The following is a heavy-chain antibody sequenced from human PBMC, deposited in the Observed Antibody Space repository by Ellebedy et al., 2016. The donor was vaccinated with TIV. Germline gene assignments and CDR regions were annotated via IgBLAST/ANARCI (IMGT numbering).Heavy chain of an antibody. Sequence: SGPTLVKPTQTLTLTCAFSGFSLTTNGVGVGWIRQPPGKALEWLAFIYWDDDKRYSPSLRSRLTITKDTSKNQVVLTVTNMDPVDTATYYCAHRNLWKGSGWNEGYFDYWGQGNLVTVSS. J-gene: IGHJ4*02. CDR3: AHRNLWKGSGWNEGYFDY. CDR2: IYWDDDK. CDR1: GFSLTTNGVG. D-gene: IGHD6-19*01. V-gene: IGHV2-5*02.